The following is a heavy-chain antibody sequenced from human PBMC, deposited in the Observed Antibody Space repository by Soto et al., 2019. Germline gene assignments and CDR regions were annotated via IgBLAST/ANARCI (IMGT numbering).Heavy chain of an antibody. CDR3: ARDREDTAMVTILGYYYYGMDV. J-gene: IGHJ6*02. Sequence: GASVKVSCKASGYTFTSYYMHWVRHAPGQGLEWMGIINPSGGSTSYAQKFQGRVTMTRDTSTSTVYMELSSLRSEDTAVYYCARDREDTAMVTILGYYYYGMDVWGQGTTVTVSS. CDR2: INPSGGST. V-gene: IGHV1-46*01. D-gene: IGHD5-18*01. CDR1: GYTFTSYY.